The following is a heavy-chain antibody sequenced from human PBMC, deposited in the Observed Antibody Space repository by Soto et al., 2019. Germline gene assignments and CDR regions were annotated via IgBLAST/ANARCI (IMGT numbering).Heavy chain of an antibody. Sequence: ASVKVSCKASGATLSSYAISWVRQAPGQGLERMGGIIPTFGTANHAQKFQGRVTITADESTSTAYMELSSLRSEDTAVYYCAVRALNGMDVWGQGTTVTVSS. V-gene: IGHV1-69*13. CDR1: GATLSSYA. J-gene: IGHJ6*02. CDR2: IIPTFGTA. CDR3: AVRALNGMDV.